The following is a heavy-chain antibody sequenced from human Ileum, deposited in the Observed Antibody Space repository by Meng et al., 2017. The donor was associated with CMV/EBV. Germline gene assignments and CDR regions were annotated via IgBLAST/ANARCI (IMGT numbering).Heavy chain of an antibody. CDR1: GFASSPFW. Sequence: GESLKISCAASGFASSPFWMIWVRQAPGKGLDWVANIADDGSEEYFVDSVRSRFTMSRDNPRNSVYLQMNSLRVEETAVYYCGTSRGWYAFDSWGPGTMVPVSS. J-gene: IGHJ3*02. V-gene: IGHV3-7*01. CDR3: GTSRGWYAFDS. CDR2: IADDGSEE. D-gene: IGHD2-15*01.